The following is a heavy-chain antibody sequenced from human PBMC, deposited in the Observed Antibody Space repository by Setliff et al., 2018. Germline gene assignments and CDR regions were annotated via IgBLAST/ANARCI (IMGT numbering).Heavy chain of an antibody. V-gene: IGHV4-59*11. CDR2: VLDTGIT. J-gene: IGHJ6*03. Sequence: PSETLSLTCTVSGGSISSSHSWSWIRQPPGKEMEWIGNVLDTGITNYNPSLEGRVTISVDTSKNQFSLKLSSVTAADTAVYYCARAGYIYYYYYMDVWGKGTTVTVSS. CDR3: ARAGYIYYYYYMDV. CDR1: GGSISSSHS. D-gene: IGHD5-18*01.